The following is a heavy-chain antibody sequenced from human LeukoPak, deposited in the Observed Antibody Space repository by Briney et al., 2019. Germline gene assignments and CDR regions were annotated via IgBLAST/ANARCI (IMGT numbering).Heavy chain of an antibody. CDR2: IYPGDSDN. V-gene: IGHV5-51*01. CDR1: GYSFTSYW. Sequence: GESLKISCKGFGYSFTSYWIGWGRQMPGKGLGGMGIIYPGDSDNRYRPSFQAEVTISADKSISTAYLQWSSLKASDTAMYCCARGAYPGGYFDYWGQGTLVTVSS. J-gene: IGHJ4*02. CDR3: ARGAYPGGYFDY. D-gene: IGHD1-14*01.